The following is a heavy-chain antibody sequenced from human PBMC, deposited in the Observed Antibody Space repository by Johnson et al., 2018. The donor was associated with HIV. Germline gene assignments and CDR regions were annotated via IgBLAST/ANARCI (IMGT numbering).Heavy chain of an antibody. CDR3: AKGRMGASGSYNV. D-gene: IGHD1-26*01. Sequence: QVQLVESGGGVVQPGRSLRLSCAASGFTFSSYGMHWVRQAPGKGLDWVDVISYDGSNKYYADSVKGRFTISRDNSKNKLYLQMNRLRAEDTALYYCAKGRMGASGSYNVWGQGTMVTVSS. J-gene: IGHJ3*01. V-gene: IGHV3-30*18. CDR2: ISYDGSNK. CDR1: GFTFSSYG.